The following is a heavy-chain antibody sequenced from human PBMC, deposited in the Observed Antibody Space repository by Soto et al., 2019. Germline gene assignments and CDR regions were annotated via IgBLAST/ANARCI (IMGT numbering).Heavy chain of an antibody. Sequence: SEALSLTCTVSGGSISSYYWSWIRQPPGKGLEWIGYIYYSGSTNYNPSLKSRVTISVDTSKNQFSLKLSSVTAADTAVYYCARADVLRYFVFDYWGQGTLVTVSS. CDR2: IYYSGST. D-gene: IGHD3-9*01. CDR3: ARADVLRYFVFDY. V-gene: IGHV4-59*01. J-gene: IGHJ4*02. CDR1: GGSISSYY.